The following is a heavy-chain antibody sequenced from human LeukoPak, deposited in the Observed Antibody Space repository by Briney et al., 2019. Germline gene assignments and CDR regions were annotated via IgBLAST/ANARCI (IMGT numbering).Heavy chain of an antibody. V-gene: IGHV4-61*02. D-gene: IGHD3-3*01. CDR2: IYTSGTI. CDR1: GGSISSGSYY. CDR3: ASVVGWSGFSDHIDY. J-gene: IGHJ4*02. Sequence: SSQTLSLTFTVSGGSISSGSYYWIWIRQPAGKGLEWIGRIYTSGTINYNPSLKSRVTMSVDTSKNQFSLKLGSVTAADTAVYYCASVVGWSGFSDHIDYWGQGTLVTVSS.